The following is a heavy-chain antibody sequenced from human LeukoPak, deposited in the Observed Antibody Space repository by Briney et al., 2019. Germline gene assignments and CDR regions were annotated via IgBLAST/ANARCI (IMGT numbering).Heavy chain of an antibody. Sequence: PGGSLRLSCAASGFTVSSNYMSWVRQAPGKGLEWVSVIYSGGSTFYANSVTGRFTISRDNSKNTLYLQMDSLRADDTAVYYCALRKVIAARLYYGMDVWGQGTTVTVSS. J-gene: IGHJ6*02. V-gene: IGHV3-53*01. D-gene: IGHD2-15*01. CDR1: GFTVSSNY. CDR2: IYSGGST. CDR3: ALRKVIAARLYYGMDV.